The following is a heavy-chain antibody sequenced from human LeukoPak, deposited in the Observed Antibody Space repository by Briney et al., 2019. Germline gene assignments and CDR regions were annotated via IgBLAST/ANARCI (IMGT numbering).Heavy chain of an antibody. J-gene: IGHJ4*02. CDR3: ARLGAAAGTVDY. Sequence: ESLRISCNSPGYSFTNYWISWVRQIPGKGLEWMGRIDPSDSYTNYSPSFQGHVTISADKSISTAYPQWSSLKASDTAMYYCARLGAAAGTVDYWGQGTLVTVSS. CDR2: IDPSDSYT. D-gene: IGHD6-13*01. V-gene: IGHV5-10-1*01. CDR1: GYSFTNYW.